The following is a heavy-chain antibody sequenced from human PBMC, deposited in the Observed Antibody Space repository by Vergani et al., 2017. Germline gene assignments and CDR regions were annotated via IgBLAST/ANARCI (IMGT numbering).Heavy chain of an antibody. Sequence: QVQLVESGGGEVQPGRSLRLSCSAAGFPFSDYGVHWVRQAPGKGLEWVSVISYDGNKKNYADSVKGRFTISRDNAKNSLYLQMNSLRAEDTAVYYCARGGLKAAPGYWGQGTLVTVSS. D-gene: IGHD6-25*01. CDR3: ARGGLKAAPGY. V-gene: IGHV3-30*03. J-gene: IGHJ4*02. CDR2: ISYDGNKK. CDR1: GFPFSDYG.